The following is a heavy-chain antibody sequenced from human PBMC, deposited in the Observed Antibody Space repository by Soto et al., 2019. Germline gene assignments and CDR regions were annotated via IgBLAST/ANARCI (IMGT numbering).Heavy chain of an antibody. CDR3: ARASATIAAAAIFDY. Sequence: PSETLCLTCAVSGGAISSSKCWSWVRQPPGKGLEWIGEIYQSGSTNYNPSLESRVRMSVDRSRNQFSLKLTSVSAADTAVYYCARASATIAAAAIFDYWGQGTLVTVSS. D-gene: IGHD6-13*01. J-gene: IGHJ4*02. CDR1: GGAISSSKC. V-gene: IGHV4-4*02. CDR2: IYQSGST.